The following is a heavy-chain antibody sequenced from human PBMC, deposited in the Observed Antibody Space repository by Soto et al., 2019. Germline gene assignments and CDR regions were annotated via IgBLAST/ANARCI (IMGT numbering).Heavy chain of an antibody. D-gene: IGHD3-9*01. J-gene: IGHJ6*02. V-gene: IGHV1-69*12. Sequence: QVQLVQSGAEVKKPGSSVKVSCKASGGTFSSYAISWVRQAPGLGLEWMGGIIPIFGTANYAQKFQGRVTITADESTSTAYMELSSLRSEDTAVYYCARDAGFDPDYYYYGMDVWGQGTTVTVSS. CDR1: GGTFSSYA. CDR2: IIPIFGTA. CDR3: ARDAGFDPDYYYYGMDV.